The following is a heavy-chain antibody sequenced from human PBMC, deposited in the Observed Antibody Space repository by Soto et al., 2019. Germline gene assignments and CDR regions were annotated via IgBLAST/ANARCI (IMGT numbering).Heavy chain of an antibody. CDR1: CLTFSNAW. J-gene: IGHJ4*02. CDR2: IKGKGDGGTT. CDR3: TTDIWPSRQSDY. V-gene: IGHV3-15*07. D-gene: IGHD3-16*01. Sequence: GGSLRLSCAASCLTFSNAWMNWVRQAPGKGLEWVGHIKGKGDGGTTDYAAPVKGRFTISRDDSKNMLYLQMNSLKTEDTAVYHCTTDIWPSRQSDYWGQGTLVTVSS.